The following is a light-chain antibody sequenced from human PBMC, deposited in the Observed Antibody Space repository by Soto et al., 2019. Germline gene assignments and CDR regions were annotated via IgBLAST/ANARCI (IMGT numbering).Light chain of an antibody. CDR1: QSVGDY. J-gene: IGKJ1*01. Sequence: EIVLTQSPGTLSLSPGEGATLSCRASQSVGDYLAWYQQKPGQAPRLLIYGASSRATGIPDRFSGSGSGTDFTLTISRLEPEDFAVYYCQQYGSSPLFGQGTKVDIK. CDR3: QQYGSSPL. CDR2: GAS. V-gene: IGKV3-20*01.